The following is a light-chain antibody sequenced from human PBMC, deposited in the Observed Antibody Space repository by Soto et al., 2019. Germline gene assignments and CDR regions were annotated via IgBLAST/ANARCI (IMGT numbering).Light chain of an antibody. J-gene: IGKJ1*01. Sequence: EIVMTQSPATLSVSPGERATLSCIASQSVSGSLAWYQQKPGQSPRLLIYGASARATGFPARFSASGSGTEFTLTISSLQSEDFAVYYCQQYNNWPWTFGQGTKVDIK. CDR3: QQYNNWPWT. CDR1: QSVSGS. V-gene: IGKV3-15*01. CDR2: GAS.